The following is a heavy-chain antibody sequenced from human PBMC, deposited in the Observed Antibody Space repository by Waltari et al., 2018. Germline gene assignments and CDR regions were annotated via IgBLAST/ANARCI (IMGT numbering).Heavy chain of an antibody. CDR1: GNTFTSYY. V-gene: IGHV1-46*01. CDR3: ARGKMIRYYYYGMDV. D-gene: IGHD3-22*01. CDR2: INPRGGTT. J-gene: IGHJ6*02. Sequence: QVQLVQSGAEVKKPGASVKVSCKASGNTFTSYYVHWVRQAPGQGLEWMGLINPRGGTTTYAQQFQGRVTMTGDTSTSRVYMELSSLRSEDTAVYYCARGKMIRYYYYGMDVWGQGTTVTVSS.